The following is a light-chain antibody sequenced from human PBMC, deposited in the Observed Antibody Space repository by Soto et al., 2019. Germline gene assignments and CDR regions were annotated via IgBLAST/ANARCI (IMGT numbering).Light chain of an antibody. Sequence: EIQMTHSPSTLSASVGDRVTITCRASQSVSSWLAWYQQKPGAEPKLLIYKASNLESGGPSRFSGSGSGTEFTLTISSLQPDDFVTYYCQQYSRTPLTFGAGTKVEI. J-gene: IGKJ4*01. CDR1: QSVSSW. CDR3: QQYSRTPLT. CDR2: KAS. V-gene: IGKV1-5*03.